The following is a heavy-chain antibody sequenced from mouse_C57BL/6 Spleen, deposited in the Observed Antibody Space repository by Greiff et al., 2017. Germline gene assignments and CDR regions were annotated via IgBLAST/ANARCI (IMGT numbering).Heavy chain of an antibody. CDR2: IDPEDGDT. CDR3: TTLGGSWYFDV. V-gene: IGHV14-1*01. J-gene: IGHJ1*03. CDR1: GFNIKDYS. Sequence: EVQLQQSGAELVRPGASVKLSCTASGFNIKDYSMHWVKQRPEQGLEWIGRIDPEDGDTEYAPKFQGKATMTADTSANTAYRQLSSVTSEDTAVDYGTTLGGSWYFDVWGTGTTVTVSA.